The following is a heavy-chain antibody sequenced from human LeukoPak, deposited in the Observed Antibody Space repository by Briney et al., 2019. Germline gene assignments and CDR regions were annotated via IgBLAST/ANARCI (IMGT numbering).Heavy chain of an antibody. V-gene: IGHV3-73*01. J-gene: IGHJ6*03. CDR1: GFTFSGSA. CDR3: TRGYCSGGSCYYYYYYMDV. CDR2: IRSKANSYAT. D-gene: IGHD2-15*01. Sequence: GESLKISCAASGFTFSGSAMHWVRQASGKGLEWVGRIRSKANSYATAYAASVKGRFTISRDDSKNTAYLQMNSLKTEDTAVYYCTRGYCSGGSCYYYYYYMDVWGKGTTVTVSS.